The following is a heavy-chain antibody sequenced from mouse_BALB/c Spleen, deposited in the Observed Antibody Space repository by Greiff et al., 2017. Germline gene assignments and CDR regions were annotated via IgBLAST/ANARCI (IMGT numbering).Heavy chain of an antibody. J-gene: IGHJ3*01. V-gene: IGHV3-2*02. Sequence: EVKVEESGPGLVKPSQSLSLTCTVTGFSITSDYAWNWIRQFPGNKLEWMGYISYSGSTSYNPSLKSRISITRDTSKNQFFLQLNSVTTEDTATYYCARARSTMITAWFAYWGQGTLVTVSA. CDR1: GFSITSDYA. CDR3: ARARSTMITAWFAY. D-gene: IGHD2-4*01. CDR2: ISYSGST.